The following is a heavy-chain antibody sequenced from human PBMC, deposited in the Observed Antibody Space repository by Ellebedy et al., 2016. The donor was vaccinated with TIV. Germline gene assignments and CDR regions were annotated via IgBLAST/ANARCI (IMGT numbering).Heavy chain of an antibody. Sequence: SETLSLTXAVYGGSFSGYYWSWIRQPPGKGLEWIGEINHSGSTNYNPSLKSRVTISVDTSKNQFSLKLSSVTAADTAVYYCASRLRWSYYFDYWGQGTLVTVSS. CDR1: GGSFSGYY. J-gene: IGHJ4*02. V-gene: IGHV4-34*01. CDR3: ASRLRWSYYFDY. D-gene: IGHD4-23*01. CDR2: INHSGST.